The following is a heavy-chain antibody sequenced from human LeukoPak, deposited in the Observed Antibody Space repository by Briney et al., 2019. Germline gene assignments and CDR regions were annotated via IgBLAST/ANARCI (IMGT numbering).Heavy chain of an antibody. CDR3: ARVVTITIFGVVTNDAFDI. V-gene: IGHV1-2*02. D-gene: IGHD3-3*01. Sequence: ASVKVSCKASGYTFTSYGISWVRQAPGQGLEWMGWINPNSGGTNYAQKFQGRVTMTRDTSISTAYMELSRLRSDDTAVYYCARVVTITIFGVVTNDAFDIWGQGTMVAVSS. CDR2: INPNSGGT. J-gene: IGHJ3*02. CDR1: GYTFTSYG.